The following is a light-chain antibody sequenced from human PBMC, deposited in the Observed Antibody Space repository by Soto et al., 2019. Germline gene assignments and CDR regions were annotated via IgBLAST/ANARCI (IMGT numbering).Light chain of an antibody. CDR2: DVS. V-gene: IGLV2-14*01. J-gene: IGLJ2*01. CDR3: TSFTSASTQV. CDR1: SSDVGAYNY. Sequence: QSVLTQPASVSGSPGQSITISCTGTSSDVGAYNYVSWYQQHPGKAPTLMIYDVSNRPSGVSNRFSGSKSGNTASLTISGLQAEDEADYYCTSFTSASTQVFGGGTKLTVL.